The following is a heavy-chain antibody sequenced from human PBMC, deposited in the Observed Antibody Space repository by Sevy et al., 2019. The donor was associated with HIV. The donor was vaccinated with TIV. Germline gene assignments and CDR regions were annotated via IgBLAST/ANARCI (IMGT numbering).Heavy chain of an antibody. Sequence: SETLSLTCTVSGGSISGYYWSWIRLPAVKGLEWIGRLYSSGSTNDHPSLKSRVTMSVDTSKNQFSLKLSSVTAADTAVSYCARTTQFGVVDYWGQGTLVTVSS. CDR1: GGSISGYY. D-gene: IGHD3-3*01. CDR3: ARTTQFGVVDY. J-gene: IGHJ4*02. CDR2: LYSSGST. V-gene: IGHV4-4*07.